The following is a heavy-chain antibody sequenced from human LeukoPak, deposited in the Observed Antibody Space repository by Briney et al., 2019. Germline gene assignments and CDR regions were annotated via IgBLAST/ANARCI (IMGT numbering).Heavy chain of an antibody. V-gene: IGHV3-21*01. CDR2: ISSSSNYI. Sequence: GGSLRLSCAASGFTLSSYSMNWVRQAPGKGLEWVSSISSSSNYIYYADSLKGRFTISRDNAKNSLYLQMNSLRAEDTAVYYCARRGLRSPFDYWGQGTLVTVSS. J-gene: IGHJ4*02. D-gene: IGHD5-12*01. CDR1: GFTLSSYS. CDR3: ARRGLRSPFDY.